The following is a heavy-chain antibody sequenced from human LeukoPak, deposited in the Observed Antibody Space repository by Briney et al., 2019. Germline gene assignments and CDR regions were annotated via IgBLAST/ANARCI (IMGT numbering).Heavy chain of an antibody. V-gene: IGHV4-39*01. Sequence: SETLSLTCTVSGGSISSSSYYWGWIRQPPGKGLEWIGSIYYSGSTYYNPSLKSRVTISVDTSKNQFSLKLSSVTAADTAVYYCARHYGSGSYYSIWFDPWGQGALVTVSS. CDR2: IYYSGST. CDR3: ARHYGSGSYYSIWFDP. J-gene: IGHJ5*02. CDR1: GGSISSSSYY. D-gene: IGHD3-10*01.